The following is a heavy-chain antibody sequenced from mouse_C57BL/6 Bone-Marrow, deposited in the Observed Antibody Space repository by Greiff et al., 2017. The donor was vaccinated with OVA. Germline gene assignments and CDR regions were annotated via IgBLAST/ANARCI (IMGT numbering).Heavy chain of an antibody. CDR3: ARGADGYYVAWFAY. CDR1: GYTFTSYW. V-gene: IGHV1-50*01. Sequence: QVQLQQPGAELVKPGASVKLSCKASGYTFTSYWMQWVKQRPGQGLEWIGEIDPSDSYTNYNPKFKGQATLTVDTSTSTAYMKRSSRTSEDAAVYYCARGADGYYVAWFAYWGQGTLVTVSA. CDR2: IDPSDSYT. J-gene: IGHJ3*01. D-gene: IGHD2-3*01.